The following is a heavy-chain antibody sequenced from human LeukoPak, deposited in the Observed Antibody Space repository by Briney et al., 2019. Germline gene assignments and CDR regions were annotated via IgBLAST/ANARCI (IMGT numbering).Heavy chain of an antibody. V-gene: IGHV4-31*03. CDR2: IYYSGST. Sequence: SETLSLTFTVSGGSISSGGYYWSWIRQHPGKGLEWIGYIYYSGSTYYNPSLKSRVTISVDTSKNRFSLKLSSVTAADTAVYYCARASSKDYYDSNGAFDIWGQGTMVTVSS. J-gene: IGHJ3*02. CDR1: GGSISSGGYY. CDR3: ARASSKDYYDSNGAFDI. D-gene: IGHD3-22*01.